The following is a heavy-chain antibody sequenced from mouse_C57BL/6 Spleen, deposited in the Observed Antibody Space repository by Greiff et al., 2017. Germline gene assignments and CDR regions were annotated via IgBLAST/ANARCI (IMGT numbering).Heavy chain of an antibody. D-gene: IGHD1-1*01. CDR3: ARGGDYYGSSYFDY. CDR1: GYTFTDYN. J-gene: IGHJ2*01. CDR2: INPKNGGT. Sequence: EVQLQQSGPELVKPGASVKMSCKASGYTFTDYNMHWVKQSHGKSLEWIGYINPKNGGTSHNQKFKGKATLTVNKSSSTAYMELRSLTSEDSAVYDCARGGDYYGSSYFDYWGQGTTLTVSS. V-gene: IGHV1-22*01.